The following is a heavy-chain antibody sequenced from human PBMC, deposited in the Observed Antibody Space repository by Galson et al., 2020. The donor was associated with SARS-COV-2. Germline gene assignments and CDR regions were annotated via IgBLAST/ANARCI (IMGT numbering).Heavy chain of an antibody. J-gene: IGHJ3*02. CDR2: ITGSGGST. V-gene: IGHV3-23*01. D-gene: IGHD3-16*01. CDR1: GFTFSSYD. CDR3: AKDRSGGYAFDI. Sequence: GEPLKISCAASGFTFSSYDMSWVRQAPGKGLERGPSITGSGGSTYNADSVKGRFTISRDNVNNRLDLQMNSLRAEDTAIYYCAKDRSGGYAFDIWGQGTMVTVSS.